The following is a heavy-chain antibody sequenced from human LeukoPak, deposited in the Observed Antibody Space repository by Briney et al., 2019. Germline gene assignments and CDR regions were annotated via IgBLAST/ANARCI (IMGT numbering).Heavy chain of an antibody. Sequence: ASVKVSCKASGYTFTSYGISWVRQAPGQGLEWMGWMNPNSGNTGYLQKFQGRVTMTRNTSISTAYMELSSLGSEDTAVYYCAKTDRSSSLYYYYYMDVWGKGTTVTISS. CDR1: GYTFTSYG. CDR3: AKTDRSSSLYYYYYMDV. J-gene: IGHJ6*03. V-gene: IGHV1-8*02. CDR2: MNPNSGNT. D-gene: IGHD6-13*01.